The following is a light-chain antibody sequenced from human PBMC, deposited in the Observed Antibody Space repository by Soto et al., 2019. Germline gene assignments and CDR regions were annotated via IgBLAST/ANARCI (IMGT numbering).Light chain of an antibody. J-gene: IGKJ1*01. Sequence: IQMTQSPSTLSASVGDRVTITCRANQNIHAWLAWYQQKPGKATTLLISDASSLERGAPSRFSGSGSGTEITHTISGLQPDDFAAYYCQHYRLYSPGKVGQGTKVDSK. CDR2: DAS. V-gene: IGKV1-5*01. CDR3: QHYRLYSPGK. CDR1: QNIHAW.